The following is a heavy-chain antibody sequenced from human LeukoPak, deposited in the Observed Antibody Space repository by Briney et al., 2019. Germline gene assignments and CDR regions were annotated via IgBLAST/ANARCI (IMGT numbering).Heavy chain of an antibody. CDR2: ISSSGSTI. CDR3: ARDPTPYGDYPYYFDY. CDR1: GFTFSSYE. D-gene: IGHD4-17*01. J-gene: IGHJ4*02. V-gene: IGHV3-48*03. Sequence: GGSLRLSCAASGFTFSSYEMNWVRQAPGKGPEWVSYISSSGSTIYYADSVKGRFTISRDNAKNSLYLQMNSLRAEDTAVYYCARDPTPYGDYPYYFDYWGQGTLVTVSS.